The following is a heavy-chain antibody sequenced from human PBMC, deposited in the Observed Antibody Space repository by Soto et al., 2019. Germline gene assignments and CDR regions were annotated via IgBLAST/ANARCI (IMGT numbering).Heavy chain of an antibody. V-gene: IGHV4-4*07. J-gene: IGHJ3*02. D-gene: IGHD1-7*01. CDR2: IYTSGST. CDR3: ARVGKLELQGGAFDI. Sequence: SETLSLTCTVSGGSISSYYWSWIRQPAGKGLEWSGRIYTSGSTNYNPSLKSRVTMSVDTSKNQFSLKLSSVTAADTAVYYCARVGKLELQGGAFDIWGQGTMVTVSS. CDR1: GGSISSYY.